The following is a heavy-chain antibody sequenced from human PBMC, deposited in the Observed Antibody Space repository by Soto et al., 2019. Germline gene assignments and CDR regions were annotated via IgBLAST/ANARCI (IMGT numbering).Heavy chain of an antibody. V-gene: IGHV4-61*01. J-gene: IGHJ4*02. CDR1: GASVSSETHF. Sequence: SETLSLTCRVSGASVSSETHFWTWIRQPPGKGLEWIGYVYRTGITNSNPALTSRVTVSADRSKNQFSLTPRSVTAADTAVYYCVREDMSGTYYFDYWGPGIQVTVSS. CDR2: VYRTGIT. D-gene: IGHD1-26*01. CDR3: VREDMSGTYYFDY.